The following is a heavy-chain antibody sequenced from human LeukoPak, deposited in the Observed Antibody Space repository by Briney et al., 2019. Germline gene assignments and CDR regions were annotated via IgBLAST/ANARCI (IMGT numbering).Heavy chain of an antibody. CDR1: GGSISSGDYY. CDR3: ARNGPTFGETVY. CDR2: IYYSGST. V-gene: IGHV4-30-4*08. D-gene: IGHD3-10*01. J-gene: IGHJ4*02. Sequence: SETLSLTCTVSGGSISSGDYYWSWIRQPPGKGLEWIGYIYYSGSTYYNPSLKSRVTISVDTSKNQFSLKLSSVTAADTAVYYCARNGPTFGETVYWGQGTLATVSS.